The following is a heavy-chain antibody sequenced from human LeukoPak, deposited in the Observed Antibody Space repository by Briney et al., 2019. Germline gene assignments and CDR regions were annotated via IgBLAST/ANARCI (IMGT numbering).Heavy chain of an antibody. J-gene: IGHJ6*03. V-gene: IGHV1-2*02. CDR1: GYTFTGYY. CDR3: ARDSRVASGYDPTYYDYYYMDV. D-gene: IGHD5-12*01. CDR2: INPNSGGT. Sequence: GASVKVSCKASGYTFTGYYMHWVRQAPGQGLEWMGWINPNSGGTNYAQKFQGRVTMTRDTSISTAYMELSRLRSDDTAVCYCARDSRVASGYDPTYYDYYYMDVWGKGTTVTVSS.